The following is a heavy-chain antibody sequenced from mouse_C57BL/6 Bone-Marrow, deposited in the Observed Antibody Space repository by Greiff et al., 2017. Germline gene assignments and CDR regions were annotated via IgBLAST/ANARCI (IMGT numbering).Heavy chain of an antibody. Sequence: QVQLQQPGAELVKPGASVKLSCKASSYTFTSYWMHWVKQRTGQGLAWIGMIHPNSGSINYNEKFKSKATRSVDKSSSTAYMQLSSLTSEDSAVYYCAREILRSFDYWGQGTTRTVSS. D-gene: IGHD1-1*01. CDR3: AREILRSFDY. CDR1: SYTFTSYW. CDR2: IHPNSGSI. J-gene: IGHJ2*01. V-gene: IGHV1-64*01.